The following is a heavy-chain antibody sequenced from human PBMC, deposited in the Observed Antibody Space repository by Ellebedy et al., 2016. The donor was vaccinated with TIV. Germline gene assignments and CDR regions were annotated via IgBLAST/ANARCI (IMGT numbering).Heavy chain of an antibody. Sequence: AASVKVSCKTSGYIFTTYAISWVRQAPGQGFEWMGWINTYNGNTEYAQKLQGRVTVTTDTSTSTVYMELRSLRSDDTAVYYCAIGLYWGQGTLLTVSS. CDR2: INTYNGNT. CDR1: GYIFTTYA. J-gene: IGHJ4*02. CDR3: AIGLY. V-gene: IGHV1-18*01.